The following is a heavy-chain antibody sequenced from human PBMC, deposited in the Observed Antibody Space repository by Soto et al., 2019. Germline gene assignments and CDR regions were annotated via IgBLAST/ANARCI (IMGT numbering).Heavy chain of an antibody. CDR2: TSNSAPT. V-gene: IGHV4-59*08. CDR1: GGSLSSYH. D-gene: IGHD1-1*01. Sequence: SETLSLTCTVSGGSLSSYHWSWIRQSPGKGLEWIGYTSNSAPTIYNPSLKSRVTISADTSKNQFSLRLNSVTAADTAVYFCARQFRDVYNAVEYWGQGALVTVSS. CDR3: ARQFRDVYNAVEY. J-gene: IGHJ4*02.